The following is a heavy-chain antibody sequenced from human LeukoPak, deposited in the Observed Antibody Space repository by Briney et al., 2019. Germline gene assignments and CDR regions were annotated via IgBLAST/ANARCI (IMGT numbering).Heavy chain of an antibody. CDR3: ARGLITALAGRVEISY. V-gene: IGHV4-59*01. Sequence: SETLSLTCTVSGGSISSYYWSWIRQPPGKGLEWIGYIYYSGSTNYNPSLKSRVTISVDTSKNRFSLKLSSVTAADTAVYYCARGLITALAGRVEISYWGPRSLVSVAS. J-gene: IGHJ4*01. CDR1: GGSISSYY. D-gene: IGHD3-16*01. CDR2: IYYSGST.